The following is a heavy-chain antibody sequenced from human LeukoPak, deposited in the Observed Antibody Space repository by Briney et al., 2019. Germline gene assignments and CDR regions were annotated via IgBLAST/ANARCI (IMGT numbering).Heavy chain of an antibody. CDR2: INHSGST. CDR1: GGSFSGYY. CDR3: ASRSLIRGAV. J-gene: IGHJ6*04. Sequence: SETLSLTCAVYGGSFSGYYWSWIRQPPGKGLEWIREINHSGSTNYNPSLKSRVTISVDTSKNQFSLKLSSVTAADTAVYYCASRSLIRGAVWGRGTTVTVSS. D-gene: IGHD3-10*01. V-gene: IGHV4-34*01.